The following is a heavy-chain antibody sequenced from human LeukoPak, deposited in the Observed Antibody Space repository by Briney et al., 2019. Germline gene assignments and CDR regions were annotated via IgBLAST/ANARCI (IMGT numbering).Heavy chain of an antibody. Sequence: ASVKVSCKTSGYTFSDYFMHWVRQAPGQGLAWMGRNNPNSGGTNYAQKFQGRVTMTRDTSISTAYMELRRLTSDDTAVYYCARGKGSSGWIYYYGLDVWGQGTTVTVSS. J-gene: IGHJ6*02. CDR2: NNPNSGGT. D-gene: IGHD6-19*01. CDR1: GYTFSDYF. V-gene: IGHV1-2*02. CDR3: ARGKGSSGWIYYYGLDV.